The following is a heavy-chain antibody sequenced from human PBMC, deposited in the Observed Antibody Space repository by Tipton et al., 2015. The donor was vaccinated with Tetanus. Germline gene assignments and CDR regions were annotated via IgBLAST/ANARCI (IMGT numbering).Heavy chain of an antibody. V-gene: IGHV1-69*01. CDR2: ITPIFGTT. CDR3: AKTMIRGGYYFDY. Sequence: QSGAEVKKPGSSVKVSCKASGGTFTNYALSWVRQAPGQGLEWVGGITPIFGTTNSAPKFQGRVTITADESTNTAYMELSSLRSEDTAVYYCAKTMIRGGYYFDYWGQGTLVTVSS. J-gene: IGHJ4*02. D-gene: IGHD3-10*01. CDR1: GGTFTNYA.